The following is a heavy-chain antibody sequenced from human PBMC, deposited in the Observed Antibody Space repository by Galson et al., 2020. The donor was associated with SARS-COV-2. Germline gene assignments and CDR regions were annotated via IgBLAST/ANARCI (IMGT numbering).Heavy chain of an antibody. V-gene: IGHV4-38-2*01. CDR1: SSAYY. CDR3: ARRGDDLGSYFDS. CDR2: IYYNGIT. D-gene: IGHD3-10*01. Sequence: SSAYYWGWVRQPPGKALEWIGTIYYNGITYYNPSLKSRVTVTLDTSKNDFSLRLSSVTAADTAVYFCARRGDDLGSYFDSWGQGILVTVSS. J-gene: IGHJ4*02.